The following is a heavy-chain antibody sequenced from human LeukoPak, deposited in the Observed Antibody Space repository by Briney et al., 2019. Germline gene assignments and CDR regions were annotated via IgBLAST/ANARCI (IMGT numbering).Heavy chain of an antibody. CDR3: ARDRSGWYTIDY. CDR1: GFTFSSYG. D-gene: IGHD6-19*01. V-gene: IGHV3-33*01. CDR2: IWYDGSNK. Sequence: GGSLRLSCAAPGFTFSSYGIHWVRQAPGKGLEWVAVIWYDGSNKYYADSVKGRFTISRDNSKNTLYLQMNSLRAEDTAVYYCARDRSGWYTIDYWGQGTLVTVSS. J-gene: IGHJ4*02.